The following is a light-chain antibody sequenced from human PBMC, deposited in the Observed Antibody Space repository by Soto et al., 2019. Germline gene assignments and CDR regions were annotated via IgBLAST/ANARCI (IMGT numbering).Light chain of an antibody. CDR3: SSYTTTSTLL. V-gene: IGLV2-14*01. Sequence: QSVLTQPASVSGSLGQSITISCTGSNRDIGAYNLVSLYQQYPDTAPKLIIYEVSNRPSGVSYRFTGSRSGYTASLTISALQADDESTFYCSSYTTTSTLLFGGGTKVTVL. CDR1: NRDIGAYNL. J-gene: IGLJ3*02. CDR2: EVS.